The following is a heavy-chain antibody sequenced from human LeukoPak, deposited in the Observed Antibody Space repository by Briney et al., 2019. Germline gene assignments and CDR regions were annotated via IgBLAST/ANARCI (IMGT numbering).Heavy chain of an antibody. D-gene: IGHD4-17*01. J-gene: IGHJ4*02. CDR2: IYSGGST. CDR1: GFTVSSNY. CDR3: ARVPYGDYFDY. V-gene: IGHV3-66*01. Sequence: GGSLRLSFAASGFTVSSNYMSWVRQAPGKGLEWVSVIYSGGSTYYADSVKGRFTISRDNSKNTLYLQMNSLRAEDTAVYYCARVPYGDYFDYWGQGTLVTVSS.